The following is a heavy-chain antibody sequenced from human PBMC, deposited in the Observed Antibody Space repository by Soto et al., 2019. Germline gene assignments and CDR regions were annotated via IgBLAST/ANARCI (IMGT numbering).Heavy chain of an antibody. CDR1: GGTFSTYA. Sequence: QVQLEQSGAEVKQPGSSVRVSCKTSGGTFSTYAINWVRQAPGQGLEWMGAIIPLFGTADYSQKFQGRVTIPADESTSTAYMELSSLRADDTAVYFCARPKGTYSSGYYYFDFWGHGTLVTVSS. V-gene: IGHV1-69*01. CDR2: IIPLFGTA. D-gene: IGHD6-19*01. CDR3: ARPKGTYSSGYYYFDF. J-gene: IGHJ4*01.